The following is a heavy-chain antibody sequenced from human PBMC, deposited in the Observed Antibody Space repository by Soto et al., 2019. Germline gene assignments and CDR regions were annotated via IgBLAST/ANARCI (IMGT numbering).Heavy chain of an antibody. J-gene: IGHJ5*02. CDR3: ARESSSTSANWFDP. CDR1: GFGFSYYY. CDR2: ISSSGGTI. Sequence: GGSLRLSCEASGFGFSYYYMSWIRQAPGKGLEWVSYISSSGGTIYHADSVKGRFTISRDNTKNSLYLQMNSLRAEDTAVYYCARESSSTSANWFDPWGQGTLVTVSS. D-gene: IGHD2-2*01. V-gene: IGHV3-11*01.